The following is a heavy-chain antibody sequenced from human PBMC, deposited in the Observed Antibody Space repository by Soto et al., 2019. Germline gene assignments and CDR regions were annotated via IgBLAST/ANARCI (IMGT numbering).Heavy chain of an antibody. Sequence: SETLSLTCTVSGGSISSSSYYWGWIRQPPGKGLEWIGSIYYSGSTYYNPSLKSRVTISVDTSKNQFSLKLSSVTAADTAVYYCARHTYSSGSFPFDYWGQGTLVTVSS. D-gene: IGHD6-19*01. CDR3: ARHTYSSGSFPFDY. CDR2: IYYSGST. V-gene: IGHV4-39*01. CDR1: GGSISSSSYY. J-gene: IGHJ4*02.